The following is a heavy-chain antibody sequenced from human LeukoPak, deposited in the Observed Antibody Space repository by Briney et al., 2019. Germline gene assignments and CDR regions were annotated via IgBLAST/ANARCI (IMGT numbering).Heavy chain of an antibody. CDR2: IWYDGNNK. Sequence: PGRSLRLSCAASGFTFSNYGMHWVRQAPGKGLGWVALIWYDGNNKYYADSVKGRFTVSRDNSKNTLYLQMNSLRAEDTAVYYCARDLAAGEHFYFDLWGRGALVTVSS. V-gene: IGHV3-33*01. D-gene: IGHD7-27*01. CDR1: GFTFSNYG. J-gene: IGHJ2*01. CDR3: ARDLAAGEHFYFDL.